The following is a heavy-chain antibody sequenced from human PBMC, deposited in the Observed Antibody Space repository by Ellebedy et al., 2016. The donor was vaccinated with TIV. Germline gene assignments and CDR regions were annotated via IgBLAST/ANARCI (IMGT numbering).Heavy chain of an antibody. CDR2: IYAGGDT. Sequence: GESLKISCAVSGFTVGDNFMTWVRQAPGKGLEWVSFIYAGGDTHYADSVRGRFTISRDNSRNTLSLQMDSLRAEDTAVYFCASRGYSYAPSGWGQGTLVTVSS. V-gene: IGHV3-53*01. J-gene: IGHJ4*02. D-gene: IGHD5-12*01. CDR1: GFTVGDNF. CDR3: ASRGYSYAPSG.